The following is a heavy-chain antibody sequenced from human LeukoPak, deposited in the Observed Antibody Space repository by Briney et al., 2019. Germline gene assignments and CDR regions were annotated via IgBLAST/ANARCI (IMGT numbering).Heavy chain of an antibody. D-gene: IGHD3-9*01. CDR1: GFTFSSYS. V-gene: IGHV3-21*01. CDR3: ARDYDILTGYSYHFDY. J-gene: IGHJ4*02. CDR2: ISSSSSYI. Sequence: GGSLRLSCAASGFTFSSYSMNWVRQAPGKGLEWVSSISSSSSYIYYADSVKGRFTISGDNAKNSLYLQMNSLRAEDTAVYYCARDYDILTGYSYHFDYWGQGTLVTVSS.